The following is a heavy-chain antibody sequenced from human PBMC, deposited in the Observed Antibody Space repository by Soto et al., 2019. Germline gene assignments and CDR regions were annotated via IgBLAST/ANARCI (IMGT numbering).Heavy chain of an antibody. J-gene: IGHJ4*02. CDR3: ARGPGIAAAGPSPGRKLGIDY. Sequence: ASVKVSCKASGYTFTSYYMHWVRQAPGQGLEWMGIINPSGGSTSYAQKFQGRVTMTRDTSTSTVYMELSSLRSEDTAVYYCARGPGIAAAGPSPGRKLGIDYWGQGTLVTVSS. D-gene: IGHD6-13*01. CDR2: INPSGGST. CDR1: GYTFTSYY. V-gene: IGHV1-46*03.